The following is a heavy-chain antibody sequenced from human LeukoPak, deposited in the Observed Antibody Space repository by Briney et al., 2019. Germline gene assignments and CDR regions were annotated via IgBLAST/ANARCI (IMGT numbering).Heavy chain of an antibody. D-gene: IGHD3-3*01. J-gene: IGHJ6*02. CDR1: GGSISSYY. Sequence: SETLSLTCTVSGGSISSYYWRWIRQPAGKGLEWIGRIYTSGSTNYNPSLKSRVTMSVDTSKNQFSLKLSSVTAADTAVYYCARGFDFWSGTSTYYYGMDVWGQGTTVTVSS. V-gene: IGHV4-4*07. CDR3: ARGFDFWSGTSTYYYGMDV. CDR2: IYTSGST.